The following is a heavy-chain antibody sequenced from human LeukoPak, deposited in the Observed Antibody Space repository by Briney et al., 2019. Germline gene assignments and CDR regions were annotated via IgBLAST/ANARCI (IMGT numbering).Heavy chain of an antibody. V-gene: IGHV1-2*02. CDR1: GYTFTSYG. CDR3: ARVRYYYDSSGYPAFDY. CDR2: INPNSGGT. D-gene: IGHD3-22*01. J-gene: IGHJ4*02. Sequence: ASVKVSCKASGYTFTSYGISWVRQAPGQGLEWMGWINPNSGGTNYAQKFQGRVTMTRDTSISTAYMELSRLRSDDTAVYYCARVRYYYDSSGYPAFDYWGQGTLVTVSS.